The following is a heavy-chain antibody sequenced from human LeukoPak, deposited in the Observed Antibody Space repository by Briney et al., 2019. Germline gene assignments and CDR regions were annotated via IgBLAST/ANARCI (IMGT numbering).Heavy chain of an antibody. CDR2: IYYSGST. J-gene: IGHJ5*02. V-gene: IGHV4-59*01. D-gene: IGHD4-11*01. Sequence: SETLSLTCTVSGGSISSYYWSWIRQPPGKGLEWIGYIYYSGSTNYNPSLKSRVTISVDTSKNQLSLKLSSVTAADTAVYYCARALADDYSNWFDPWGQGTLVTVSS. CDR3: ARALADDYSNWFDP. CDR1: GGSISSYY.